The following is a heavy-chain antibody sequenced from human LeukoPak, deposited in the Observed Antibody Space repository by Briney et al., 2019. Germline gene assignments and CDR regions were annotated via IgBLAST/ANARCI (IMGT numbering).Heavy chain of an antibody. CDR3: ARDGPYDFWGGYSLPYYYYGMDV. CDR2: ISYDGSNK. J-gene: IGHJ6*02. Sequence: PGRSLRLSCAASGFTFSSYAMHWVRQAPGKGLEWAAVISYDGSNKYYADSVRGRFTISRDNSKNTLYLQMNSLRAEDTAVYYCARDGPYDFWGGYSLPYYYYGMDVWGQGTTVTVSS. D-gene: IGHD3-3*01. V-gene: IGHV3-30-3*01. CDR1: GFTFSSYA.